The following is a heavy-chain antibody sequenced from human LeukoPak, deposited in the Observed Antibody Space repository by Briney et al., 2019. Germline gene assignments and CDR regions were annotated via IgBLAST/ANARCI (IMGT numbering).Heavy chain of an antibody. J-gene: IGHJ5*02. CDR1: GGSFSGYY. V-gene: IGHV4-34*01. CDR2: INQSGGT. D-gene: IGHD1-1*01. CDR3: ARRWNARLYNWFDP. Sequence: SETLPLTCAVYGGSFSGYYWNWIRQSPGKGLEWIGEINQSGGTSYNPSLKSRVAISVDTSKNHFSLNMNSVTAADTAVYYCARRWNARLYNWFDPWGQGTLVTVSS.